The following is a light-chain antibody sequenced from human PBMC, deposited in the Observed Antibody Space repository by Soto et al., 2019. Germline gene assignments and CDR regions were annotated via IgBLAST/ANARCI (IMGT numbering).Light chain of an antibody. CDR1: QSISSW. V-gene: IGKV1-5*03. J-gene: IGKJ2*01. Sequence: DIQMTQSPSTLSASVGDRVTSACRASQSISSWLAWYQQKPGKAPKLLIYKASSLESGVPSRFSGSGSGTEFTLTISSLQPDDFATYYCQQYNSLMYTFGQGTKLEIK. CDR3: QQYNSLMYT. CDR2: KAS.